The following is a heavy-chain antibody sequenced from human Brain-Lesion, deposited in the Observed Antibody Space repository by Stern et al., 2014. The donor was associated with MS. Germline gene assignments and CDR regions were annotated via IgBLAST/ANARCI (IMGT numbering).Heavy chain of an antibody. CDR3: AKDRQYLTYFFDH. Sequence: QVQLVQSGGGVVQPGRPLRLSYVASGLTFGSCAMHWVRQAPGKGLEWVAGVSYDGSNKYYADSVKGRFTISRDNSQNTLYMQMSSLRPEDTAVYYCAKDRQYLTYFFDHWGQGSLVTVSS. CDR2: VSYDGSNK. D-gene: IGHD2/OR15-2a*01. J-gene: IGHJ5*02. V-gene: IGHV3-30*18. CDR1: GLTFGSCA.